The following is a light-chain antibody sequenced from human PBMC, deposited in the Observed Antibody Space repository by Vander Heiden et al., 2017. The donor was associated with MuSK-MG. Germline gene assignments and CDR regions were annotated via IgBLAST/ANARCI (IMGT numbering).Light chain of an antibody. J-gene: IGLJ2*01. Sequence: SYVLTQPPSVSVAPGQTAPTPCGGNNIGRKSVHWYQRKPVQAPVLVVYDDSDRPSGIPERFSGSNSGNTATLTISTVEAGDEADYYCQVWDTVSDHLVVFGGGTKLTVL. V-gene: IGLV3-21*02. CDR3: QVWDTVSDHLVV. CDR2: DDS. CDR1: NIGRKS.